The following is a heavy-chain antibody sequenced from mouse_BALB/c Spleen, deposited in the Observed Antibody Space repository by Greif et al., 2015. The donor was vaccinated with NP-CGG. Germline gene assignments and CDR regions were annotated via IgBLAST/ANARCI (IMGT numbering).Heavy chain of an antibody. CDR1: GYTFTDYE. CDR3: TRGGQLGLRDAMDY. V-gene: IGHV1-15*01. J-gene: IGHJ4*01. CDR2: IDPETGGT. D-gene: IGHD3-2*01. Sequence: VQLQQSGAELVRPGASVTLSCKASGYTFTDYEMHWVKQTPVHGLEWIGAIDPETGGTAYNQKFKGKATLTADKSSSTAYMELRSLTSEDSAVYYCTRGGQLGLRDAMDYWGQGTSVTVSS.